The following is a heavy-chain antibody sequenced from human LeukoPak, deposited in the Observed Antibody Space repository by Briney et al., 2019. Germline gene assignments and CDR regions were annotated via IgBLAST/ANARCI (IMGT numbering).Heavy chain of an antibody. Sequence: ASVKVSCKASGYTFTSYAIHWVRQAPGQRLEWMGWISAGNGNTKYSQNFQGRVTFISNTSATTAYMELRSLRSDDTAVYYCARGGGTWLYYDSSGYSFDIWGQGTMVTVSS. CDR2: ISAGNGNT. V-gene: IGHV1-3*01. D-gene: IGHD3-22*01. J-gene: IGHJ3*02. CDR1: GYTFTSYA. CDR3: ARGGGTWLYYDSSGYSFDI.